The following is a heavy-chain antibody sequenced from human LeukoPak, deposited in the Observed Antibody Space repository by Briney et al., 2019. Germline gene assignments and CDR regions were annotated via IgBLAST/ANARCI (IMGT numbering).Heavy chain of an antibody. Sequence: PGGSLRLSCAASGFTFSDYYMSWIRQAPGKGLEWVSYISSSGSTIYYADSVKGRFTISRDNAKNSLYLQMNSLRAEGTAVYYCARDRGSSWSYYYYGMDVWGQGTTVTVSS. D-gene: IGHD6-13*01. J-gene: IGHJ6*02. CDR1: GFTFSDYY. V-gene: IGHV3-11*01. CDR2: ISSSGSTI. CDR3: ARDRGSSWSYYYYGMDV.